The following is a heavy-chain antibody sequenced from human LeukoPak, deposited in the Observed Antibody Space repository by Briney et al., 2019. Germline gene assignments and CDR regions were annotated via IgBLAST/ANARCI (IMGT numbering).Heavy chain of an antibody. CDR3: AKDSAAAGVFDY. J-gene: IGHJ4*02. D-gene: IGHD6-13*01. Sequence: PGGSLRLSCAASGFTFSSYAMSWVRQAPGKGLEWVSAISGSGGSTYYADSVKGRFTISRDNSKNTLYLQMNRLRAEDTAVYYCAKDSAAAGVFDYWGPGNLVTVSS. CDR1: GFTFSSYA. V-gene: IGHV3-23*01. CDR2: ISGSGGST.